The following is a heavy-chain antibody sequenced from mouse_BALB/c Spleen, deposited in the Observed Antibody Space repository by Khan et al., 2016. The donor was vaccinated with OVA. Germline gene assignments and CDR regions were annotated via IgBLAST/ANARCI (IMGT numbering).Heavy chain of an antibody. CDR1: GFTFSSFG. D-gene: IGHD2-1*01. CDR2: ISSGSSTI. V-gene: IGHV5-17*02. Sequence: EVELVESGGGLVQPGGSRKLSCAASGFTFSSFGMHWVRQAPKKGLEWVAFISSGSSTIYYLDTVKGRFTISRDNPKNTLFLQMTSLRSEDTAMYYCARAGGNFHWYFDVWGAGTSVTVSS. CDR3: ARAGGNFHWYFDV. J-gene: IGHJ1*01.